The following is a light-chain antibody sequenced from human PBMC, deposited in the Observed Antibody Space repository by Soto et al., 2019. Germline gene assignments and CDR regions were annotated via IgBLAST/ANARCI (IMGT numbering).Light chain of an antibody. CDR1: SSDVGDYNY. CDR2: DVS. J-gene: IGLJ1*01. CDR3: CSYAGSYTYV. Sequence: QSALTQPRSVSGSPGKSVTISCTGTSSDVGDYNYVSWYQQHPGKAPKLMIYDVSKWPSGVPDRFSGSKSGNTASLTISGLQAEDEADYYCCSYAGSYTYVFGTGTKVTVL. V-gene: IGLV2-11*01.